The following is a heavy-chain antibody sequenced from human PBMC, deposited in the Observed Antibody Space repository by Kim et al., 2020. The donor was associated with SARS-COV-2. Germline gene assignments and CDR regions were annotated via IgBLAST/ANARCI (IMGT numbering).Heavy chain of an antibody. CDR1: GFTFSSYA. D-gene: IGHD6-6*01. J-gene: IGHJ6*01. CDR3: SPGEYSRSSWDAYYGLYV. Sequence: GGSLRLSCAASGFTFSSYAMSWVRQAPGKGLEWVSAISGSGGSTYYADSVKGRFTISRDNSKNTLYLQMNSLSAEDTAFSSCSPGEYSRSSWDAYYGLYV. V-gene: IGHV3-23*01. CDR2: ISGSGGST.